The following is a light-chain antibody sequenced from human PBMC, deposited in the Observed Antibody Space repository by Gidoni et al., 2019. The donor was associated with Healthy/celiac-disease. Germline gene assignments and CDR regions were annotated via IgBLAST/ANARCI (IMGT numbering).Light chain of an antibody. V-gene: IGKV1-5*03. J-gene: IGKJ1*01. CDR1: QSISSL. CDR3: QQYNSYSWT. Sequence: DIHMTHSPSTLSASVGDRVTITCRASQSISSLLAWYQQKPGKGPKPLIYKASSLESRVPSRFSGSGSGTEVTLTISSMQPDDVATYYCQQYNSYSWTFGQGTKVEIK. CDR2: KAS.